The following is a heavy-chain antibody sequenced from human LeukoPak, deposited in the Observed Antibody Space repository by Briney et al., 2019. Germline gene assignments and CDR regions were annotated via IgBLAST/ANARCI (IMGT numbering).Heavy chain of an antibody. J-gene: IGHJ4*02. V-gene: IGHV3-30*02. CDR1: GFTFSSYG. CDR2: IRYDGGNK. Sequence: GGSMRLSCAASGFTFSSYGMHWVRQAPGKGLEWVAFIRYDGGNKYYADSVKGRFTISRDNSKNTLYLQMNSLRAEDTAVYYCARSARLMKGVVEVTALDDWGQGTLVTVSS. CDR3: ARSARLMKGVVEVTALDD. D-gene: IGHD3-3*01.